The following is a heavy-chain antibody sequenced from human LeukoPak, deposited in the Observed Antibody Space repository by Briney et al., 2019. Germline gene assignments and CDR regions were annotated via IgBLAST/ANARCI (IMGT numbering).Heavy chain of an antibody. CDR3: AKDLVKRWIAVAVDY. Sequence: GGSLRLSCAASGFTFSSYAMSWVRQAPGKGLEWVSAISGSGNSTYYADSVKGRFTISRDNSKNTLYLQMNSLRAEDTAVYYCAKDLVKRWIAVAVDYWGQGTLVTVSS. J-gene: IGHJ4*02. CDR2: ISGSGNST. V-gene: IGHV3-23*01. D-gene: IGHD6-19*01. CDR1: GFTFSSYA.